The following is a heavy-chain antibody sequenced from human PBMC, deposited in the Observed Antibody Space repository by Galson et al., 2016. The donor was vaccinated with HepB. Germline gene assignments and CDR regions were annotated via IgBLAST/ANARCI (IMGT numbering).Heavy chain of an antibody. Sequence: SLRLSCAASGFTFSNYGMHWVRQAPGKGLEWVAVIRYDGSKKYYADSVKGRFTISRDNSKNTLYLQMDSLRAEDTALYHCAREDQYYYFYGLDVWGQGTTVTVSS. CDR1: GFTFSNYG. V-gene: IGHV3-33*01. CDR2: IRYDGSKK. CDR3: AREDQYYYFYGLDV. J-gene: IGHJ6*02.